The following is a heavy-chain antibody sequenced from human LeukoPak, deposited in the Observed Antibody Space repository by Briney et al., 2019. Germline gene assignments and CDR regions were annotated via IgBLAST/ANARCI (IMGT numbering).Heavy chain of an antibody. CDR2: ISYDGSNK. CDR3: AREEQLRPFDI. D-gene: IGHD6-6*01. Sequence: GRSLRLSCAASGFTFSSYAMHWVRQAPGKGLEWVAVISYDGSNKYYADSVKGRFTISRDNSKNTLYLQMNSLRAEDTAVYCCAREEQLRPFDIWGQGTMVTVSS. V-gene: IGHV3-30-3*01. J-gene: IGHJ3*02. CDR1: GFTFSSYA.